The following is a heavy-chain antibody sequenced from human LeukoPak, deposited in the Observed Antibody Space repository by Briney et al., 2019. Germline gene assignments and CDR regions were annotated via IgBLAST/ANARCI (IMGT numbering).Heavy chain of an antibody. CDR3: ARGQRAYDFWSGYSGCDY. Sequence: SVKVSCKASGGTFSSYAISWVRRAPGQGLEWMGGIIPIFGTANYAQKFQGRVTITADESTSTAYMELSSLRSEDTAVYYCARGQRAYDFWSGYSGCDYWAREPWSPSPQ. CDR2: IIPIFGTA. CDR1: GGTFSSYA. D-gene: IGHD3-3*01. J-gene: IGHJ4*02. V-gene: IGHV1-69*13.